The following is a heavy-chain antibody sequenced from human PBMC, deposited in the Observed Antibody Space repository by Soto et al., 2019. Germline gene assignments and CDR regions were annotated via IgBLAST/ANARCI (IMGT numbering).Heavy chain of an antibody. V-gene: IGHV4-30-4*01. D-gene: IGHD3-3*01. CDR3: ASFPRDLEWLPRFDP. Sequence: PSETLSLTCTVSGGSISSGDYYWSWIRQPPGKGLEWIGYIYYSGSTYYNPSLKSRVTISVDTSKNQFSLKLSSVTAADTAVYYCASFPRDLEWLPRFDPWGQGTLVTVSS. J-gene: IGHJ5*02. CDR1: GGSISSGDYY. CDR2: IYYSGST.